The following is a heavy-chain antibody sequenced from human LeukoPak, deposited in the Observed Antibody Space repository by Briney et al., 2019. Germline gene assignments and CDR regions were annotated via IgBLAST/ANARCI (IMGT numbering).Heavy chain of an antibody. V-gene: IGHV3-30-3*01. CDR1: GFTFSNYA. CDR2: ISYDGSNK. CDR3: ARRYYDSTGYYLDS. Sequence: GGSLRLSCAASGFTFSNYAMHWVRQAPGKGLEWVAIISYDGSNKYYADSVKGRFTISRDNAKNSLYLQMNSLRAEDTALYYCARRYYDSTGYYLDSWGQGTLVTVSS. D-gene: IGHD3-22*01. J-gene: IGHJ4*02.